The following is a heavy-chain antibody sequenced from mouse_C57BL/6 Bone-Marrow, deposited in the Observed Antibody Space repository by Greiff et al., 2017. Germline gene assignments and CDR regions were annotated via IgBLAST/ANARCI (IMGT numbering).Heavy chain of an antibody. CDR3: ARHGRNYYGDDEGDY. CDR1: GFTFTSYG. Sequence: EVQLVESGGDLVKPGGSLKLSCAASGFTFTSYGMPWVRQTPDKRLEWVATISSGGSYTYYPDSVKGRYTLSRDNAKSTLYLQLSSLKSEDTAMYDCARHGRNYYGDDEGDYWGRVTGLTVTS. J-gene: IGHJ2*03. D-gene: IGHD2-2*01. V-gene: IGHV5-6*01. CDR2: ISSGGSYT.